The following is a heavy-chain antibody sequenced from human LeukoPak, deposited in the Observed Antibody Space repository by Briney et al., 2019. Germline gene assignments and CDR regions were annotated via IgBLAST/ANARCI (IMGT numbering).Heavy chain of an antibody. CDR3: AREVADYGGYYYYHYMDV. CDR1: GGSISSYY. Sequence: PSETLSLTCTVSGGSISSYYWSWIRQPAGKGLEWIGRIYTSGSNNYNPSLKSRVTMSVDTSKNQFSLKLSSVTAADTAMYYCAREVADYGGYYYYHYMDVWGKGTTVTVSS. CDR2: IYTSGSN. D-gene: IGHD4-23*01. V-gene: IGHV4-4*07. J-gene: IGHJ6*03.